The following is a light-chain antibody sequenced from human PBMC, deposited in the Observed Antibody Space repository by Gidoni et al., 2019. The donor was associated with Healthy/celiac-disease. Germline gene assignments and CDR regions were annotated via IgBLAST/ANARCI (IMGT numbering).Light chain of an antibody. V-gene: IGLV8-61*01. CDR3: ALYMGGGIWV. CDR2: NTN. Sequence: QPLVTPEPSFSVSPGGTVTLTCGLSSGSVSSSSDPSWYQQTPGQAPRTIIFNTNRRSSGAPDRFAGSMFGNKAALTIAGAQADDECDYYCALYMGGGIWVFGGGTKLTVL. CDR1: SGSVSSSSD. J-gene: IGLJ3*02.